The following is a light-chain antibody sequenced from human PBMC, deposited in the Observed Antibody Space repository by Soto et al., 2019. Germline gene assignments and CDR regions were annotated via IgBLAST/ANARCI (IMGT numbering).Light chain of an antibody. Sequence: AIRMTQSPSSLSASTGDRVTITCRASQGISSYLAWYQQKPGKAPKLLIYAASTLQSGVPSRFSGSGSGTDFTLTISCLQSEDFATYYCQQYYSYPPPTFGPGTKVDIK. J-gene: IGKJ3*01. V-gene: IGKV1-8*01. CDR3: QQYYSYPPPT. CDR1: QGISSY. CDR2: AAS.